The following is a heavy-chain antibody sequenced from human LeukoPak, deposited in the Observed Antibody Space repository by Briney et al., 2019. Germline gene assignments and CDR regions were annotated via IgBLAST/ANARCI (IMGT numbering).Heavy chain of an antibody. J-gene: IGHJ4*02. CDR3: ARYSTVTVYYFDY. V-gene: IGHV1-2*02. D-gene: IGHD4-17*01. CDR1: GNTFTGYY. Sequence: VASVKVSCKASGNTFTGYYIHWVRQAPGQGLEWMGWINPNSGGTNYAQKLQGRVTMTRDTSISTAYMELSRLRSDDTAVYYCARYSTVTVYYFDYWGQGTLVTVSS. CDR2: INPNSGGT.